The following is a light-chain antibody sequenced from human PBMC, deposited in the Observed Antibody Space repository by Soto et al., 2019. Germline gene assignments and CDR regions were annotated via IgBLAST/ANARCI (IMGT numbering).Light chain of an antibody. Sequence: QPVLTQPPSASGTPGQRVTISCSGSSSNIGSNYVYWYQHLPGTAPKLLISRDNQRPSGVPDRFSGSKSATSASLAISGLRSEDEADYFCAAWDDSLSGLYVFGTGTKLTVL. CDR2: RDN. CDR1: SSNIGSNY. V-gene: IGLV1-47*01. J-gene: IGLJ1*01. CDR3: AAWDDSLSGLYV.